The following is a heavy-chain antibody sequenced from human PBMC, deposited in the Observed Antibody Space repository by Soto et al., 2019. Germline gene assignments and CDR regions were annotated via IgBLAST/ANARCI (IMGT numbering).Heavy chain of an antibody. J-gene: IGHJ4*02. V-gene: IGHV4-59*12. CDR3: ARAPKVSGSAQTRPDF. CDR2: IYYTGSI. D-gene: IGHD6-6*01. CDR1: GGSFSSYY. Sequence: SETLSLTCTVSGGSFSSYYWSWIRQPPGKGLEWIGYIYYTGSIIYNPSLKSRVTMSVDMSMKQFSLNLTSLTAADTAVYYCARAPKVSGSAQTRPDFWGQGSLVTVSS.